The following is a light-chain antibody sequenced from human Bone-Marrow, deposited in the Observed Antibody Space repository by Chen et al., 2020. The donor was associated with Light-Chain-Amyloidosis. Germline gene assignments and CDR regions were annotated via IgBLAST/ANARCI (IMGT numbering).Light chain of an antibody. CDR2: RDT. V-gene: IGLV3-25*03. CDR3: QSADSSGTYEVI. Sequence: SYELTQPPSVSVSPGQTARITCSGDDLPTKYAYWYQQKQGQAPVLVIHRDTERPSGISERFSGSSSGTTATLTISGVQAEDEADYHCQSADSSGTYEVIFGGGTTLTVL. CDR1: DLPTKY. J-gene: IGLJ2*01.